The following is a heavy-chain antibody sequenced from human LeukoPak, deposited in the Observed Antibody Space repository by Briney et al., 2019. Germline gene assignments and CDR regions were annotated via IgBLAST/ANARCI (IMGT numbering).Heavy chain of an antibody. J-gene: IGHJ4*02. D-gene: IGHD3-10*01. V-gene: IGHV1-2*02. CDR2: INPNSGGT. Sequence: GASVKVSCKASGYTFTSYYMHWVRQAPGQGLEWMGWINPNSGGTNYAQKFQGRVTMTRDTSISTAYMELSRLRSDDTAVYYCARVPTPVLGGFDYWGQGTLVTVSS. CDR1: GYTFTSYY. CDR3: ARVPTPVLGGFDY.